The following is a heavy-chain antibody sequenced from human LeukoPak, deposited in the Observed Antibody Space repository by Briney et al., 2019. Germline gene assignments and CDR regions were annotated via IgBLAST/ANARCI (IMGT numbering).Heavy chain of an antibody. CDR3: ARDSRLRYYSPYYFDY. J-gene: IGHJ4*02. CDR2: ISSGDST. V-gene: IGHV3-23*01. Sequence: GGSLRLSCAASGFTFNNYAMSWVRQAPGKGLEWVSSISSGDSTYYADSVKGRFTISRDKSKNTLYLQMSSLRAEDTAVYYCARDSRLRYYSPYYFDYWGQGTLVTVSS. CDR1: GFTFNNYA. D-gene: IGHD3-9*01.